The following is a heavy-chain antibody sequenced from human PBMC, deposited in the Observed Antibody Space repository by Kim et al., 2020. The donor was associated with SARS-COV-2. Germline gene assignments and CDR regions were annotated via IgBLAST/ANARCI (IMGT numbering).Heavy chain of an antibody. Sequence: SVKVSCKASGGTFSSYAISWVRQAPGQGLEWKGGIIPIFGTTNYAQKFQGRVTITADESTSTAYMELSSLRSEDTAVYYCARELRGLFADYDSSGYYAFDIWGQGTMVTVSS. J-gene: IGHJ3*02. D-gene: IGHD3-22*01. CDR1: GGTFSSYA. CDR3: ARELRGLFADYDSSGYYAFDI. CDR2: IIPIFGTT. V-gene: IGHV1-69*13.